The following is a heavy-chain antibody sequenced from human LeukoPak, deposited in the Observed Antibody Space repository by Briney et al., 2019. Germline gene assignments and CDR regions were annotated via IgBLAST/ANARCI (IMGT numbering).Heavy chain of an antibody. V-gene: IGHV3-74*01. CDR3: ARVGIGRYSFDS. CDR2: INPDGTTT. CDR1: GFPLSNYW. Sequence: QTGGSLRLSCAASGFPLSNYWMHWVRQTLGKGLVWVSRINPDGTTTSYADSVKGRFTISRDNARNTLYLEMNSLRAEDTAVYYSARVGIGRYSFDSWGQGTLVTVSS. D-gene: IGHD1-26*01. J-gene: IGHJ4*02.